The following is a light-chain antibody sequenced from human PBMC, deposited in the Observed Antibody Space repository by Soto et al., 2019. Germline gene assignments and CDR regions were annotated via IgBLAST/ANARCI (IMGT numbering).Light chain of an antibody. CDR3: QQYDSYSSGP. V-gene: IGKV1-17*02. J-gene: IGKJ1*01. Sequence: IPITQSPSSLSASVGDRVTIPCRASQSITTYLNWYRQKPGKAPKLLIYAASSLQSGVPSRFSGSGSGTEFTLTISNLQPDDFATYYCQQYDSYSSGPFGQGTKVDIK. CDR1: QSITTY. CDR2: AAS.